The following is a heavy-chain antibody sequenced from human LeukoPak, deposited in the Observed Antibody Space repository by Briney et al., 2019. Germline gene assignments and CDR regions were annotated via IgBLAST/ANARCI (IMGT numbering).Heavy chain of an antibody. J-gene: IGHJ4*02. Sequence: ASVKVSCKASGYTFTSYYMHWVRQAPGQGLEWMGIINPSGGSTSYAQKFQGRVTMTTDTSTSTAYMELRSLRSDDTAVYYCARITMIVVVINDYWGQGTLVTVSS. V-gene: IGHV1-46*01. CDR1: GYTFTSYY. CDR3: ARITMIVVVINDY. D-gene: IGHD3-22*01. CDR2: INPSGGST.